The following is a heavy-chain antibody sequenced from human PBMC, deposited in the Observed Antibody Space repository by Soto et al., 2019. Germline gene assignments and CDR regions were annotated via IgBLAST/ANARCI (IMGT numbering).Heavy chain of an antibody. CDR3: AHQIVVVPAAPAFDY. J-gene: IGHJ4*02. CDR1: GFSLSTSGVG. Sequence: SGPTLVNPTQTLTLTCTFSGFSLSTSGVGVGWIRQPPGKALEWLALIYWDDDKRYSPPLKSRLTITKDTSKNQVVLTMTNMDPVDTATYYCAHQIVVVPAAPAFDYWGQGTLVTVSS. V-gene: IGHV2-5*02. D-gene: IGHD2-2*01. CDR2: IYWDDDK.